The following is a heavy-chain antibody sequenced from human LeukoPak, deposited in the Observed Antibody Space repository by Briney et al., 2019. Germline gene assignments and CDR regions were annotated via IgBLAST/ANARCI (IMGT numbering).Heavy chain of an antibody. Sequence: GGSLRLSCAASGFTFSSYAMHWVRQAPGKGLEWVAVISYDGSNKYYADSVKGRFTISRDNSKNTLYLQMNSLRAEDTAVYYCASGGGSSWGQGTLVTVSS. J-gene: IGHJ5*02. V-gene: IGHV3-30-3*01. CDR1: GFTFSSYA. CDR2: ISYDGSNK. D-gene: IGHD6-13*01. CDR3: ASGGGSS.